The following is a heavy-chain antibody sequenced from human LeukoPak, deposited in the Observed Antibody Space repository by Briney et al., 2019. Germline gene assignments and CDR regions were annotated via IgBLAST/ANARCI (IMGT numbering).Heavy chain of an antibody. J-gene: IGHJ4*02. CDR3: AKGTLGRCGLRCYPFDS. V-gene: IGHV3-23*01. CDR1: GFTFRNYA. D-gene: IGHD2-21*01. CDR2: IVESGADT. Sequence: GGSLRLSCEASGFTFRNYAMNWVRQAPGKGLKWVASIVESGADTYHADSVKARFTISRDNSRNSVSLQMNSLRADDTAVYYCAKGTLGRCGLRCYPFDSWGPGTVVTVSS.